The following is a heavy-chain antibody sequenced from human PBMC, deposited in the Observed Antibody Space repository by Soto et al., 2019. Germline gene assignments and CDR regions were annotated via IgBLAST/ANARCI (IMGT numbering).Heavy chain of an antibody. Sequence: PGGALRVSCAASGFTRSGSDIHWVRQASGRGLEWVGRIRTKSNNFATSYAEAMRGRFTISRDDSDNTASLQMSSLKTGDTAIYYCSRHQEGRSMVFYGMDVWGQGTTVIVS. J-gene: IGHJ6*02. CDR3: SRHQEGRSMVFYGMDV. V-gene: IGHV3-73*01. CDR1: GFTRSGSD. CDR2: IRTKSNNFAT. D-gene: IGHD3-10*01.